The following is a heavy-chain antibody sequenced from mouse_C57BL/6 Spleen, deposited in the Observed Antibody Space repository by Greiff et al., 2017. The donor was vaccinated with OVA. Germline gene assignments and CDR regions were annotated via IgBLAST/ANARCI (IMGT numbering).Heavy chain of an antibody. J-gene: IGHJ2*01. CDR3: ARGPVWDFYFDY. V-gene: IGHV1-22*01. CDR1: GYTFTDYN. CDR2: INPNNGGT. Sequence: EVKLMESGPELVKPGASVKMSCKASGYTFTDYNMHWVKQSHGKSLEWIGYINPNNGGTSYNQKFKGKATLTVNKSSSTAYMELRSLTSEDAAVYYCARGPVWDFYFDYWGQGTTLTVSS. D-gene: IGHD4-1*01.